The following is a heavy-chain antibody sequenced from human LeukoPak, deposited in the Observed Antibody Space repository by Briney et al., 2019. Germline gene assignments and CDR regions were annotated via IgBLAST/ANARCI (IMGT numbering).Heavy chain of an antibody. CDR1: GFTFSSYN. J-gene: IGHJ4*02. Sequence: PGGSLRLSCAASGFTFSSYNMNWVRQAPGKGLEWVSSISSSPSYTYYADSVKGRFTISRDNAKNSLYLQMNSLRAEDTAVYYCAKQGAGIRDWGQGTLVTVSS. V-gene: IGHV3-21*01. D-gene: IGHD6-19*01. CDR3: AKQGAGIRD. CDR2: ISSSPSYT.